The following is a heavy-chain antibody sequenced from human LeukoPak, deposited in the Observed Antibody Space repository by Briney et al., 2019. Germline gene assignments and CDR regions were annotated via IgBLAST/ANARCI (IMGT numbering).Heavy chain of an antibody. CDR3: AKEGTASKPSDLDH. J-gene: IGHJ4*02. CDR2: IYYSGST. D-gene: IGHD1/OR15-1a*01. V-gene: IGHV4-59*01. Sequence: SETLSLTCTVSGGSISSYYWGWLRQPPGKGLECIGYIYYSGSTNYNPSLKSRVTISVDTSKSQFSLRLNSVTAADTAVYYCAKEGTASKPSDLDHWGQGILVTVSS. CDR1: GGSISSYY.